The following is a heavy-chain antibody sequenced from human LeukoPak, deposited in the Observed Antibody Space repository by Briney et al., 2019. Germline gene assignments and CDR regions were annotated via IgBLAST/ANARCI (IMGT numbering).Heavy chain of an antibody. Sequence: SETLSLTCTVSGYSISSGYYWGWIRQPPGKGLEWIGSIYHSGSTYYNPSLKSRVTISVDTSKNQFSLKLSSVTAADTAVYYCANLDRSGYWGQGTLVTVSS. CDR1: GYSISSGYY. V-gene: IGHV4-38-2*02. D-gene: IGHD3/OR15-3a*01. CDR3: ANLDRSGY. J-gene: IGHJ4*02. CDR2: IYHSGST.